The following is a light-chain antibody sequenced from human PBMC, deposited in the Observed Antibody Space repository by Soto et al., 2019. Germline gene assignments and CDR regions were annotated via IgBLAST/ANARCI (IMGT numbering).Light chain of an antibody. CDR1: QSVSFN. CDR2: GAS. J-gene: IGKJ1*01. V-gene: IGKV3-15*01. Sequence: EIVMTKSPATLSVSPGERATLSCRAIQSVSFNLAWYQQKPGQAPRLLIYGASTRATGIPGRFSGSGSGTEVTLTISSLQSEDFAVYYCQQYNDWPWTFGQGTKVDIK. CDR3: QQYNDWPWT.